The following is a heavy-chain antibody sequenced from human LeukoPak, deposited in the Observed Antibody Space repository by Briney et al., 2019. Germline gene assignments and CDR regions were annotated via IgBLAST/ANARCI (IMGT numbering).Heavy chain of an antibody. J-gene: IGHJ4*02. Sequence: SETLSLTRTVSGGSISNYYWSWIRQPPGKGLEWIGYIYYSGSTNYNPSLKSRVTISVDTSKNQFSLKLSSVTAADTAVYYCAREEYSSGRLDYWGQGTLVTVSS. CDR2: IYYSGST. V-gene: IGHV4-59*01. CDR1: GGSISNYY. D-gene: IGHD6-19*01. CDR3: AREEYSSGRLDY.